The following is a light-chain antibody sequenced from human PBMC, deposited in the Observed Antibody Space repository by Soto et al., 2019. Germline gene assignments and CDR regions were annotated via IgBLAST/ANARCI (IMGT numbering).Light chain of an antibody. V-gene: IGKV3-11*01. Sequence: EVVMTQSPVTLSVSPGESATLSCRASQGVRNNLVWYQQKPGLAPRLLIYDASNRATGIPARFSGSGSGTDFTLTISSLEPEDFAVYYCQHRSIWPVSFGQGTRLEIK. CDR2: DAS. CDR3: QHRSIWPVS. CDR1: QGVRNN. J-gene: IGKJ5*01.